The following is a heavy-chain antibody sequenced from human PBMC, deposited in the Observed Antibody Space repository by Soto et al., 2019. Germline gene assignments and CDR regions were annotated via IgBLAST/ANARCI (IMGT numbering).Heavy chain of an antibody. CDR1: GFSFSSFW. CDR2: IHNDGSRT. D-gene: IGHD1-26*01. V-gene: IGHV3-74*01. J-gene: IGHJ3*02. Sequence: GALRLSCAASGFSFSSFWMHWARQAPGKGLVWVAHIHNDGSRTSYADSVKGRFTISGDNAKNTLYLQMNSLRAEDTAMYYCARDFGEVGSTAAFDIWGQGTMVTVSS. CDR3: ARDFGEVGSTAAFDI.